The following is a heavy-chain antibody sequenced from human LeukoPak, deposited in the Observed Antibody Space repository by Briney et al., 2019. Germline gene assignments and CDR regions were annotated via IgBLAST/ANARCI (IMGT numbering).Heavy chain of an antibody. CDR1: GGSISSSSYY. Sequence: PSETLSLTCTVSGGSISSSSYYWGWIRQPPGKGLEWIGSIYYSGSTYYNPSLKSRVTISVDTSKNQFSLKLSSVTAADTAVYYCARPATYTADDYWGQGTLVTVSS. CDR2: IYYSGST. V-gene: IGHV4-39*01. D-gene: IGHD3-16*01. J-gene: IGHJ4*02. CDR3: ARPATYTADDY.